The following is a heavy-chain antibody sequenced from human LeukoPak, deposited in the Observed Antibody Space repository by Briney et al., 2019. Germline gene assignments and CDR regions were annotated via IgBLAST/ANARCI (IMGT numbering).Heavy chain of an antibody. D-gene: IGHD3-9*01. Sequence: GASVKVSCKASGYTFTSYGISWERQAPGQGLEWMGWISAYNGNTNYAQKLQGRVTMTTDTSTSTAYMELRSLRSDDTAVYYCARPIRDILTGYYVGYFDYWGQGTLVTVSS. CDR1: GYTFTSYG. CDR3: ARPIRDILTGYYVGYFDY. V-gene: IGHV1-18*01. CDR2: ISAYNGNT. J-gene: IGHJ4*02.